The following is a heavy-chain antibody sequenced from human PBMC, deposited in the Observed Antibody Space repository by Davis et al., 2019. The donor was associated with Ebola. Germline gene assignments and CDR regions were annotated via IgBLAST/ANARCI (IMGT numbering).Heavy chain of an antibody. Sequence: AASVKVSCKASGYTFSNSAISWVRQAPGQGLEWMGWISAYNGNTNYAQILQGRVTMTTDTSTGTAYMELRSLRSDDTAVYFCARTSIVGTTTTASDIWGQGTKVTVSS. V-gene: IGHV1-18*01. CDR3: ARTSIVGTTTTASDI. J-gene: IGHJ3*02. D-gene: IGHD1-26*01. CDR2: ISAYNGNT. CDR1: GYTFSNSA.